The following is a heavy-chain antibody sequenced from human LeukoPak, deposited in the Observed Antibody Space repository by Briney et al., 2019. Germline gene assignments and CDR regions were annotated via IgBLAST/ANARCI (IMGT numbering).Heavy chain of an antibody. CDR2: TSHDENNK. V-gene: IGHV3-30-3*01. Sequence: GGSLRLSCAASGFTFSSNPMHWVRQAPGKGLEWVAVTSHDENNKYYADSVKGRFTISRDNSKNTLYLQMNSLRIEDTAVYYCAKDVFGGIDYWGEGTLVTVSS. D-gene: IGHD3-10*01. CDR3: AKDVFGGIDY. J-gene: IGHJ4*02. CDR1: GFTFSSNP.